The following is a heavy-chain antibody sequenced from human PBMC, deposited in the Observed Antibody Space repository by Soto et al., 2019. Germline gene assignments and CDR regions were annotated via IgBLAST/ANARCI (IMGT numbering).Heavy chain of an antibody. CDR2: ISGSGDST. CDR1: GFTFSSYA. Sequence: EVQLLESGGGLVQPGGSLRLSCAASGFTFSSYAMRWVRQAPVKGLEWGSAISGSGDSTYYADSVKGRFTISRDNSKNTLYLQMNSLRAEDTAVYYCARRGSGSYYDYWGQGTLVTISS. V-gene: IGHV3-23*01. CDR3: ARRGSGSYYDY. D-gene: IGHD1-26*01. J-gene: IGHJ4*02.